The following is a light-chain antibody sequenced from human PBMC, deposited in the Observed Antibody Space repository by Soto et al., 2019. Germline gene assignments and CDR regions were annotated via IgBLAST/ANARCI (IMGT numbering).Light chain of an antibody. CDR2: GAS. J-gene: IGKJ1*01. Sequence: EIVMTQSPATLSVAPGERATLSCRASQSVSSNLAWYQQNPGQPPRLLIYGASSRATGIPDRCGGRGSETDFTLTISRLEPEDFAVYYCQQYESSPRTFGQGTKVDIK. CDR3: QQYESSPRT. CDR1: QSVSSN. V-gene: IGKV3-20*01.